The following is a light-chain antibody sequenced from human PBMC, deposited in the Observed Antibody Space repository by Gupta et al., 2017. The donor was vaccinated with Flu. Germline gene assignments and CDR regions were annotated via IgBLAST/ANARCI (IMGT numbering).Light chain of an antibody. V-gene: IGKV1-39*01. CDR1: QDISSY. CDR3: QQSYNTPFT. CDR2: LDS. J-gene: IGKJ3*01. Sequence: DIQMTQSPSSLSASVGGRVTITCRASQDISSYLNWYQQKPGKAPKLLIYLDSVLQSGVPSRFSGSGSGTHFTLTISSLQPEDFATYFCQQSYNTPFTFGHGTKVEIE.